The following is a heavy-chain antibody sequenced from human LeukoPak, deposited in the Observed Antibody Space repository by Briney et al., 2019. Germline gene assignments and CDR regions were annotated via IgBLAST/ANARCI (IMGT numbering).Heavy chain of an antibody. CDR1: GFTISHYG. J-gene: IGHJ4*02. D-gene: IGHD3-16*01. V-gene: IGHV3-30*02. CDR2: IRNDESDK. CDR3: AKEGGENY. Sequence: GGSLRLSCAASGFTISHYGMHWVRQAPGKGLEWVAFIRNDESDKYYGDSVKGRFTISRDNSKNTLYLQMNSLRTDDTAVYYCAKEGGENYWGQGTLVTVSS.